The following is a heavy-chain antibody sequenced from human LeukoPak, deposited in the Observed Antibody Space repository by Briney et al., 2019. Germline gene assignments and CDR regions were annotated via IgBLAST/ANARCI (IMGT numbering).Heavy chain of an antibody. D-gene: IGHD3-22*01. J-gene: IGHJ4*02. Sequence: GGSLRLSCAASGFTFSSYEMNWVRQAPGKGLEWVSYISTSGSPIYYGNSVKGRFTISRDNAKNSPYLQMNSLRAEDTAFYYGARRGFYDTSGYLFAHWGQGTLVTVSS. CDR1: GFTFSSYE. CDR2: ISTSGSPI. V-gene: IGHV3-48*03. CDR3: ARRGFYDTSGYLFAH.